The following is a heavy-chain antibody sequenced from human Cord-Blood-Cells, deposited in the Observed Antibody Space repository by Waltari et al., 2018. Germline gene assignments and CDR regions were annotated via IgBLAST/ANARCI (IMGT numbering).Heavy chain of an antibody. D-gene: IGHD3-10*01. CDR3: ARGLSGDY. CDR1: GSTFCSLS. J-gene: IGHJ4*02. V-gene: IGHV3-21*01. CDR2: ISSSSSYI. Sequence: VRLVESGGGLVKPGGSLRLSCAASGSTFCSLSMNWVRQAPGKGLEWVSSISSSSSYIYYADSVKGRFTISRDNAKNSLYLQMNSMSAEDTAVYYCARGLSGDYWGQGTLVTVSS.